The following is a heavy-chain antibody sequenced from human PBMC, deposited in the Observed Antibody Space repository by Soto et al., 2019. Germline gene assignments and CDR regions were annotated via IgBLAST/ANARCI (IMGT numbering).Heavy chain of an antibody. V-gene: IGHV4-59*01. D-gene: IGHD3-10*01. CDR2: VYYLGST. CDR3: ARDGYDGSGSPYPAY. J-gene: IGHJ4*02. CDR1: GGSMSEYF. Sequence: SETLSLTCSVSGGSMSEYFWSWIRQSPGKGLEWIGYVYYLGSTDYNPSLKSRVTISVDTSKRQFSLRLTSVTAADTAVYYCARDGYDGSGSPYPAYWGPGTQVTVSS.